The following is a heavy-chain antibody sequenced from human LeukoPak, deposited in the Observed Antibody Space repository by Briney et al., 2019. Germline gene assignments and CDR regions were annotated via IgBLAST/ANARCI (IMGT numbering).Heavy chain of an antibody. V-gene: IGHV3-23*01. CDR3: AKDRDITMVRGVTFD. J-gene: IGHJ4*02. CDR2: FSGSGGNT. D-gene: IGHD3-10*01. Sequence: GGSLRLSCAASGFSFSSYAMSWVRQAPGGGLEWVSGFSGSGGNTYYADSVKGRFTISRDNSKNTLYLQMSSLRAEDTAVYYCAKDRDITMVRGVTFDWGQGTLVTVSS. CDR1: GFSFSSYA.